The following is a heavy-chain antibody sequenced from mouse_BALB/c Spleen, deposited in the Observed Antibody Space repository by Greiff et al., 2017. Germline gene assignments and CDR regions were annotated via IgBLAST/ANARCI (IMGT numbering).Heavy chain of an antibody. D-gene: IGHD1-1*02. V-gene: IGHV5-12-2*01. Sequence: EVKLMESGGGLVQPGGSLKLSCAASGFTFSSYTMSWVRQTPEKRLEWVAYISNGGGSTYYPDTVKGRFTISRDNAKNTLYLQMSSLKSEDTAMYYCAKGGGNTYFDYWGQGTTLTVSS. CDR2: ISNGGGST. CDR3: AKGGGNTYFDY. J-gene: IGHJ2*01. CDR1: GFTFSSYT.